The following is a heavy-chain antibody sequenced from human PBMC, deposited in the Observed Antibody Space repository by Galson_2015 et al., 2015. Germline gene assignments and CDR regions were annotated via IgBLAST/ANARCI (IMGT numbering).Heavy chain of an antibody. Sequence: SPRLSCAASGFTVSSNYMSWVRQAPGKGLEWVSVLYSGDTTYYADSVKGRFTISRDNSKNTLYLQMNNLRAEDTAVYYCASPGLPARGDYWGQGTLVTVSS. D-gene: IGHD2-2*01. CDR2: LYSGDTT. CDR1: GFTVSSNY. CDR3: ASPGLPARGDY. J-gene: IGHJ4*02. V-gene: IGHV3-53*01.